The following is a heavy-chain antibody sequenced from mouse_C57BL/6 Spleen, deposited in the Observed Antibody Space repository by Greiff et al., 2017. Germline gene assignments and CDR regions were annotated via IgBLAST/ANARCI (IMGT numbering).Heavy chain of an antibody. CDR3: ARGFTTVADYFDY. V-gene: IGHV1-64*01. CDR1: GYTFTSYW. Sequence: VQLQQPGAELVKPGASVKLSCKASGYTFTSYWMHWVKQRPGQGLEWIGMIHPNSGSTNYNEKFKSKATLTVDKSSSTAYMQLSSLTSEDSAVYYCARGFTTVADYFDYWGQGTTLTVSS. CDR2: IHPNSGST. D-gene: IGHD1-1*01. J-gene: IGHJ2*01.